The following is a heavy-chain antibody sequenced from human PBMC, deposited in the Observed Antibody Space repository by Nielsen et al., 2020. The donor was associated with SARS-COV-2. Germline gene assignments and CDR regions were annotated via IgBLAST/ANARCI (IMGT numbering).Heavy chain of an antibody. CDR1: GYSFTNYW. CDR2: IYPGDSET. J-gene: IGHJ6*02. V-gene: IGHV5-51*01. Sequence: GESLKISCQGSGYSFTNYWIGWVRQMPGKGLEWMGIIYPGDSETRYSPSFQGQVTISADKSISTAYLQWSSLKASDTAMYYCARLGDYYDSSGYFDYYYGMDVWGQGTTVTVSS. D-gene: IGHD3-22*01. CDR3: ARLGDYYDSSGYFDYYYGMDV.